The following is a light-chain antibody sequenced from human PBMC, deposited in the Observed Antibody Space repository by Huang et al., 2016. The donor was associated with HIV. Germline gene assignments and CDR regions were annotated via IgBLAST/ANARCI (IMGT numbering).Light chain of an antibody. J-gene: IGKJ2*01. CDR3: QETYSIPYT. CDR1: QGISSY. Sequence: DIQMTQSPSSLSASVGDRVTITCRASQGISSYLNWYQQKPGKAPKLLIYAASTLQSGVPSRCRGSGSGTDFTLTISSLQPADSATYYCQETYSIPYTFGQGTKLEIK. V-gene: IGKV1-39*01. CDR2: AAS.